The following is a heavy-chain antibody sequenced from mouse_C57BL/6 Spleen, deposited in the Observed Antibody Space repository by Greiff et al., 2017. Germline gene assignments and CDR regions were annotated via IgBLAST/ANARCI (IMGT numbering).Heavy chain of an antibody. V-gene: IGHV1-74*01. CDR1: GYTFTSYW. Sequence: QVQLKQPGAELVKPGASVKVSCKASGYTFTSYWMHWVKQRPGQGLEWIGRIHPSDSDTNYNQKFKGKATLTVAKSSSTAYMPLSSLTSEDSAVYYCAMVPSYYYGSSDYWGQGTTLTVSS. J-gene: IGHJ2*01. D-gene: IGHD1-1*01. CDR2: IHPSDSDT. CDR3: AMVPSYYYGSSDY.